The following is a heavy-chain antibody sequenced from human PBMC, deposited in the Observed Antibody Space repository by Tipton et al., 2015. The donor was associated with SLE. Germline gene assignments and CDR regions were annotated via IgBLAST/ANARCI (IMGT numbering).Heavy chain of an antibody. J-gene: IGHJ4*02. V-gene: IGHV3-21*03. Sequence: SLRLSCVASGFAFSGYEMNWVRQAPGKGLEWVSSISSSSSYIYYADSVKGRSTISRDNAKNSLYLQMNSPRVEDTAVYYCARSAPYDYIWGTYLAYFDYWGQGTLVTVSS. D-gene: IGHD3-16*02. CDR2: ISSSSSYI. CDR1: GFAFSGYE. CDR3: ARSAPYDYIWGTYLAYFDY.